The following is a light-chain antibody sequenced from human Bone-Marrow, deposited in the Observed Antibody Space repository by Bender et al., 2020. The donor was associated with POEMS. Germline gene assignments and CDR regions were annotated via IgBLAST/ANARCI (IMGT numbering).Light chain of an antibody. CDR3: CAHGGTRHWV. J-gene: IGLJ3*02. CDR2: SNN. V-gene: IGLV1-44*01. Sequence: QSVLTQPPSASGTPGQRVIISCSGSSSNIGSTTVNWYQQFPGTAPKLLIYSNNQRPSGVPVRFSGSESGTSASLAISGLQSEDEADYYFCAHGGTRHWVFGGGTKVIV. CDR1: SSNIGSTT.